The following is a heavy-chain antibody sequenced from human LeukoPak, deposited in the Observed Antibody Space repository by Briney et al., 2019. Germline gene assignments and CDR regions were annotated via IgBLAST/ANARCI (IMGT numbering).Heavy chain of an antibody. CDR1: GFTFSSCA. Sequence: GGSLRLSCAASGFTFSSCAMHWVRQAPGKGLEWVAVISYDGSNKYYADSVKGRFTISRDNSKNTLYLQMNSLRAEDTAVYYCARAVRERSKQLVRLIWFDPWGQGTLVTVSS. CDR3: ARAVRERSKQLVRLIWFDP. J-gene: IGHJ5*02. CDR2: ISYDGSNK. D-gene: IGHD6-13*01. V-gene: IGHV3-30*14.